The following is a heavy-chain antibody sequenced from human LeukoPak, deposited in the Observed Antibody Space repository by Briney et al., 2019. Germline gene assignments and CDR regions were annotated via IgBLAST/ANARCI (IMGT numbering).Heavy chain of an antibody. CDR3: ATSSHYSPMEY. J-gene: IGHJ4*02. CDR2: INPDSGAT. V-gene: IGHV1-2*02. CDR1: GYTFTGYY. Sequence: GASVKVSCKTSGYTFTGYYMHWVRQAPGHGFEWLAWINPDSGATNFAQKFQDRVTMTRDTSISTAYMELSSLRSDDTAVYYCATSSHYSPMEYWGQGTLVTVSS. D-gene: IGHD2-21*01.